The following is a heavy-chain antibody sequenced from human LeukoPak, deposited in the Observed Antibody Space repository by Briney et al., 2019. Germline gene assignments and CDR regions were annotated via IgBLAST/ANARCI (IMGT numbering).Heavy chain of an antibody. CDR2: VSGSGDRM. V-gene: IGHV3-23*01. J-gene: IGHJ4*02. CDR1: GFTFSSYA. CDR3: AKAAAAPGFDF. Sequence: PGGSLRLSCAAPGFTFSSYAMSWVRQAPGKGLEWVATVSGSGDRMYHADSVKGRFTISRDNSKNTIYLQMNSLRAEDTALYYCAKAAAAPGFDFWGQGTLVTVSS. D-gene: IGHD6-13*01.